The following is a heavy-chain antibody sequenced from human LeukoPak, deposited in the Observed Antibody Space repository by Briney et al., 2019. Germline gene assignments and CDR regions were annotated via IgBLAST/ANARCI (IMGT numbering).Heavy chain of an antibody. Sequence: PSETLSLTCTVSGGSISSGGYYWSWIRRHPGKGLEWIGYIYYSGSTYYNPSLKSRVTISVDTSKNQFSLKLSSVTAADTAVYYCARDRISPRAVAGTLGWFDPWGQGTLVTVSS. CDR2: IYYSGST. J-gene: IGHJ5*02. CDR1: GGSISSGGYY. V-gene: IGHV4-31*03. CDR3: ARDRISPRAVAGTLGWFDP. D-gene: IGHD6-19*01.